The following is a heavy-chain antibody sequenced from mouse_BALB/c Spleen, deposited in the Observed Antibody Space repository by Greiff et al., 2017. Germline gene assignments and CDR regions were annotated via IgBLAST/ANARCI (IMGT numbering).Heavy chain of an antibody. J-gene: IGHJ2*01. CDR1: GYSITSGYY. D-gene: IGHD2-14*01. Sequence: EVKLMESGPGLVKPSQSLSLTCSVTGYSITSGYYWNWIRQFPGNKLEWMGYISYDGSNNYNPSLKNRISITRDTSKNQFFLKLNSVTTEDTATYYCARGDYRYDYWGQGTTLTVSS. CDR3: ARGDYRYDY. V-gene: IGHV3-6*02. CDR2: ISYDGSN.